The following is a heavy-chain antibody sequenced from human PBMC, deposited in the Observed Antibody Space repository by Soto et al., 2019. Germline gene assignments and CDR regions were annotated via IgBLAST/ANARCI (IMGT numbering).Heavy chain of an antibody. CDR2: IYWDDDK. D-gene: IGHD2-15*01. CDR1: GFSLSTSGVG. J-gene: IGHJ6*02. V-gene: IGHV2-5*02. CDR3: AYLPCSGGSCDWFSYSGMDV. Sequence: QITLKESGPTLVKPTQTLTLTCTFSGFSLSTSGVGVAWIRQPPGKALEWLALIYWDDDKRYRPSLETRLTIIKDTSKSQVVLTMTNMDSVDTATYYCAYLPCSGGSCDWFSYSGMDVWGQGTTVTVSS.